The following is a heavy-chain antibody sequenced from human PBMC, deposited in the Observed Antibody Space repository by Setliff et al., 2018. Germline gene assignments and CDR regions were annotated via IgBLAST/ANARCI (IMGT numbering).Heavy chain of an antibody. V-gene: IGHV3-74*03. CDR1: GFTFSSYW. Sequence: PGGSLRLSCAASGFTFSSYWMHWVRQAPGKGLVWVSRLNEDGSTTTYADSVYGRFTVSRDNSKNTLYLQMNSLRAEDTAVYYCARDRDDGSSFAEYFQHWGQGTLVTVSS. CDR2: LNEDGSTT. J-gene: IGHJ1*01. CDR3: ARDRDDGSSFAEYFQH. D-gene: IGHD3-10*01.